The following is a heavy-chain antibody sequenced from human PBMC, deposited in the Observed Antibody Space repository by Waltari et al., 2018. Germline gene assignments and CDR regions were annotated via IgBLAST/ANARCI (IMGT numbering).Heavy chain of an antibody. J-gene: IGHJ4*02. CDR3: AKGARGSLGDY. V-gene: IGHV3-30*02. Sequence: QVQLVESGGGVVQPGGSLRLSCAASGFPFSSHGMHWVRQAPGKGLEWVAFIRYDGSNKYYADSVKGRFTISRDNSKNTLYLQMNSLRAEDTAVYYCAKGARGSLGDYWGQGTLVTVSS. CDR2: IRYDGSNK. CDR1: GFPFSSHG. D-gene: IGHD1-26*01.